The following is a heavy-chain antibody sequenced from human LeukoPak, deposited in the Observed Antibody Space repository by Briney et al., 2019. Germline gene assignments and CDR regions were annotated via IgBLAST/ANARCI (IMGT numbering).Heavy chain of an antibody. CDR1: GFTFSTYA. CDR3: AKAYSSSWYSTYFDY. V-gene: IGHV3-23*01. J-gene: IGHJ4*02. Sequence: PGGSLRLSCAASGFTFSTYAMSWVRQAPGKGLEWVSAISDSGASTYYADSVKGRFTISRDNSKNTLFLQMNSLRAEDTAVYYCAKAYSSSWYSTYFDYWGQGTLVTVSS. D-gene: IGHD6-13*01. CDR2: ISDSGAST.